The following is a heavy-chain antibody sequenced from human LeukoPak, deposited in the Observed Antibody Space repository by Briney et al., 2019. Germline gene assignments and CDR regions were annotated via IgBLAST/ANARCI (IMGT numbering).Heavy chain of an antibody. CDR1: GGTFSSYA. Sequence: ASVKVSCKASGGTFSSYAISWVRQAPGQGLEWMGRIIPILGIANYAQKFQGRVTITADKSTSTAYMELSSLRSEDTAVYYCARDGIAAAAPPDYWGQGTLVTVSS. V-gene: IGHV1-69*04. J-gene: IGHJ4*02. CDR3: ARDGIAAAAPPDY. CDR2: IIPILGIA. D-gene: IGHD6-13*01.